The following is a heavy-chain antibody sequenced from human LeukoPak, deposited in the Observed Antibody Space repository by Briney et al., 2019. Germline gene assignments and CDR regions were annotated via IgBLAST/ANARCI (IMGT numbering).Heavy chain of an antibody. CDR2: MNPNSGNT. CDR1: GYTFTSYD. V-gene: IGHV1-8*01. D-gene: IGHD2-21*01. CDR3: ARRSLKLWRNELSLRY. Sequence: ASVKVSCKASGYTFTSYDINWVRQATGQGLEWMGWMNPNSGNTGYAQKFQGRVTMTWNTSISTAYMELSSLRSEDTAVYYCARRSLKLWRNELSLRYWGQGTLVTVSS. J-gene: IGHJ4*02.